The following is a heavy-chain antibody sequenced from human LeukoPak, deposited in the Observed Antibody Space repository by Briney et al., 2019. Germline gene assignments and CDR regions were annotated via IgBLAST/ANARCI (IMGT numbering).Heavy chain of an antibody. D-gene: IGHD2-2*01. V-gene: IGHV3-30*03. CDR3: ATLDIVVVPAARPLEFGFDP. Sequence: QTGGSLRLSCAASGFTFSSYGMHWVRQAPGKGLEWVAGISYDGSNKYYADSVKGRFTISRDNSKNTLYLQMNSLRAEDTAVYYCATLDIVVVPAARPLEFGFDPWGQGTLVTVSS. CDR2: ISYDGSNK. CDR1: GFTFSSYG. J-gene: IGHJ5*02.